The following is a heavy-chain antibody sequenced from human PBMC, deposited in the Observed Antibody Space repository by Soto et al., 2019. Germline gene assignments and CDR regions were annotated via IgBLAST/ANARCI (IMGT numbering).Heavy chain of an antibody. V-gene: IGHV3-53*01. J-gene: IGHJ4*02. CDR3: ARLCCSSGWYYFDY. Sequence: GGSLRLSCAASGFTVSSNYMSWVRQAPGKGLEWVSVIYSGGSTYYADSVKGRFTISRDNSKNTLYLQMNSLRAEDTAGYYCARLCCSSGWYYFDYWGQGTLVTVSS. CDR2: IYSGGST. CDR1: GFTVSSNY. D-gene: IGHD6-19*01.